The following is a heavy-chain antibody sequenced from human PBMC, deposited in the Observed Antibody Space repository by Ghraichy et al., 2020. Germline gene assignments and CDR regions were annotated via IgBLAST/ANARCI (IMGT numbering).Heavy chain of an antibody. Sequence: GGSLRLSCAASGFTFSSYAMSWVRQAPGKGLEWVSAISGSGGSTYYADSVKGRFTISRDNSKNTLYLQMNSLRAEDTAVYYCAKGGVVVPAAIYYYYGMDVWGQGTTVTVSS. CDR2: ISGSGGST. CDR3: AKGGVVVPAAIYYYYGMDV. V-gene: IGHV3-23*01. J-gene: IGHJ6*02. CDR1: GFTFSSYA. D-gene: IGHD2-2*01.